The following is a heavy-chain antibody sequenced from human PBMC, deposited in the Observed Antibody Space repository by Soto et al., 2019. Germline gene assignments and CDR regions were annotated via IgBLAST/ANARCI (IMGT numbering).Heavy chain of an antibody. CDR1: GFTFRSYG. D-gene: IGHD2-2*01. CDR3: AKRRRRCSTTSCRGGFDY. Sequence: PGGSLRLSCAASGFTFRSYGMHWIRQAPGKGLEWVAVISYDGSNKYYADSVKGRFTISRDNSKNTLYLQMNSLRAEDTAVYYCAKRRRRCSTTSCRGGFDYWGQGTLVTVSS. J-gene: IGHJ4*02. V-gene: IGHV3-30*18. CDR2: ISYDGSNK.